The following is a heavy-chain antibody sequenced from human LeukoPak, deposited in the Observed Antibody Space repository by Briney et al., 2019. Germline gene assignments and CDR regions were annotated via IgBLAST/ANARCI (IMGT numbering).Heavy chain of an antibody. Sequence: GSLRLSCAASGFTFSSYAMSWVSQPPGKGLEWIGEINHSGSTNYNPSLKSRVTISVDTSKNQFSLKLSFVTAADTAVYYCARGNGTGNFDYWGQGTLVTVSS. D-gene: IGHD3/OR15-3a*01. V-gene: IGHV4-34*01. CDR1: GFTFSSYA. CDR3: ARGNGTGNFDY. CDR2: INHSGST. J-gene: IGHJ4*02.